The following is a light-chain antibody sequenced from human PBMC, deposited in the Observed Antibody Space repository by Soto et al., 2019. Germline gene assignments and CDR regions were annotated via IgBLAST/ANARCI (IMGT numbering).Light chain of an antibody. V-gene: IGKV3-11*01. CDR1: QSVSRS. J-gene: IGKJ1*01. CDR3: QQRSNWLQT. CDR2: DAS. Sequence: EIVLTQSPATLSLSPGERATLSCRASQSVSRSLAWYQQKSGQAPRLLIYDASNRATGIPTRFSGSGSGTDLTLTISSLEPEDFALYYCQQRSNWLQTFGQGTKVEIK.